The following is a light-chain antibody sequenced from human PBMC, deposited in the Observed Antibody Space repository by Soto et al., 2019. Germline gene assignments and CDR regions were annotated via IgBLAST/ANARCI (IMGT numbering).Light chain of an antibody. CDR3: QQYNNWPPCT. CDR1: QSVSSN. V-gene: IGKV3-15*01. J-gene: IGKJ1*01. Sequence: EIVMTQSPATLSVSPGERATLSCRASQSVSSNLAWYQQKPGQAPRLLIYGASTRATGIPARFSGSGSGTEFTLTISSLQSEDFAVYYRQQYNNWPPCTFGQGTKVEI. CDR2: GAS.